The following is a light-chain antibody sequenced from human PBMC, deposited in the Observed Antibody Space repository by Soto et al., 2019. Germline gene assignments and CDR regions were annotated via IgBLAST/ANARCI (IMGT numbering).Light chain of an antibody. CDR3: MGDLQGPPT. CDR2: LGS. Sequence: DIVMTQSPVSLPVTPGEPASISCRSSQSLLPSNGYNYLDWYLQKPGQSPQLLIYLGSNRASGVPGRFSASASGTDFTLTISRVEAEDVGVYYCMGDLQGPPTFGQGTRVEIK. J-gene: IGKJ1*01. V-gene: IGKV2-28*01. CDR1: QSLLPSNGYNY.